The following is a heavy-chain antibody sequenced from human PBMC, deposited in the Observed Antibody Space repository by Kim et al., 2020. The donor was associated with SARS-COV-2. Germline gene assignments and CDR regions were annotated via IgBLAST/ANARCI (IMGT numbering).Heavy chain of an antibody. CDR3: ARDVQQQLVFDG. V-gene: IGHV7-4-1*02. J-gene: IGHJ4*02. CDR2: INANTGNP. D-gene: IGHD6-13*01. CDR1: GYTFTSYA. Sequence: ASVKVSCKASGYTFTSYAMNWVRQAPGQGLEWMGWINANTGNPTYAQGFTGRVVFSLDTSISTAYLQLSSLRSEDTAVYYCARDVQQQLVFDGRGEGA.